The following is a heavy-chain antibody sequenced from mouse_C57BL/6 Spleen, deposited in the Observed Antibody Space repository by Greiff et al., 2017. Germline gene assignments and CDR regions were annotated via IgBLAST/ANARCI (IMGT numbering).Heavy chain of an antibody. D-gene: IGHD2-4*01. V-gene: IGHV1-50*01. CDR3: ARWGLRREDYFDY. J-gene: IGHJ2*01. CDR2: IDPSDSYT. CDR1: GYTFTSYW. Sequence: VQLQQPGAELVKPGASVKLSCKASGYTFTSYWMQWVKQRPGQGLEWIGEIDPSDSYTNYNQKFKGKATLTVDTSSSTAYMQLSSLTSEDSAVYYCARWGLRREDYFDYWGQGTTLTVSS.